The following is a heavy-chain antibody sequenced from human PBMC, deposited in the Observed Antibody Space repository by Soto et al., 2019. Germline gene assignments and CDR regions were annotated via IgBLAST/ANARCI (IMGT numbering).Heavy chain of an antibody. J-gene: IGHJ4*02. V-gene: IGHV4-59*11. CDR2: IYYNGNT. D-gene: IGHD7-27*01. Sequence: QVQLQESGPGLVKPSETLSLTCTVSGGSISNHYWSWIRQPPGKGLEWIGYIYYNGNTNYNPSLKSRVTMSVDTSKSLISLKFSSVTAADTAVYYCTRANWYSEYWGQGTLVTVSS. CDR1: GGSISNHY. CDR3: TRANWYSEY.